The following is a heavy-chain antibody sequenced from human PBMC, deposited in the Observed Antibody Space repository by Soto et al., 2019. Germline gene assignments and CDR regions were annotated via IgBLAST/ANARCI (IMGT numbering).Heavy chain of an antibody. CDR3: ARADNWNRPWSYYYGMDV. Sequence: GASVKVSCKASGYTFTGYYMHWVRQAPGQGLEWMGWINPNSGGTNYAQKFQGRVTMTRDTSISTAYMELSRLRSDDTAVYYCARADNWNRPWSYYYGMDVWGQGTTVTVSS. D-gene: IGHD1-20*01. CDR1: GYTFTGYY. CDR2: INPNSGGT. V-gene: IGHV1-2*02. J-gene: IGHJ6*02.